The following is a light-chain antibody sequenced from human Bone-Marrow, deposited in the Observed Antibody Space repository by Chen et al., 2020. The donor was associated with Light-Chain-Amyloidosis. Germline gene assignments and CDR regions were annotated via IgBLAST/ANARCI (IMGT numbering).Light chain of an antibody. V-gene: IGLV2-14*01. J-gene: IGLJ1*01. CDR3: SSDPITNTLD. CDR1: SSYVGGAIH. Sequence: QSALTQPASVSGSPGQSIPISCTGTSSYVGGAIHVSWYQQHPDKAPKLMIYEVTNRPSWVPDRVSGSKSDNTASLTISGLQTEYEADYFCSSDPITNTLDVGSGIRVTAL. CDR2: EVT.